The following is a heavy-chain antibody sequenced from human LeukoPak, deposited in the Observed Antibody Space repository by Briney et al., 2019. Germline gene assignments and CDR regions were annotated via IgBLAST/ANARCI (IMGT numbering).Heavy chain of an antibody. CDR3: ARDPGKWYAYSCDS. V-gene: IGHV3-21*01. D-gene: IGHD4-11*01. J-gene: IGHJ4*02. CDR2: ISDTSSFV. CDR1: GFSFSDYS. Sequence: PGGSLRLSCAVSGFSFSDYSMNWVRQAPGKGLEWVASISDTSSFVYYRDSVKGRFTISRDNARNSVYLEMNSLSAEDTAVYYCARDPGKWYAYSCDSWGQGTLVTVSS.